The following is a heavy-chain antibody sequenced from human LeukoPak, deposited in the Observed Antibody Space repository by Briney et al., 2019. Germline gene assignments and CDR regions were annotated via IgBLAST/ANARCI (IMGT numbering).Heavy chain of an antibody. J-gene: IGHJ4*02. CDR3: AKETPIVVVPAAPPY. Sequence: GGSLRLSCAASGFTVSSNYMSWVRQAPGKGLEWVSAISGSGGSTYYADSVKGRFTISRDNSKNTLYLQMNSLRAEDTAVYYCAKETPIVVVPAAPPYWGQGTLVTVSS. CDR1: GFTVSSNY. D-gene: IGHD2-2*01. V-gene: IGHV3-23*01. CDR2: ISGSGGST.